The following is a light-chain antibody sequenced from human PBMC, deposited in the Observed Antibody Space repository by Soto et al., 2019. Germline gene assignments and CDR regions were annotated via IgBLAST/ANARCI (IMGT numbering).Light chain of an antibody. CDR2: DAF. J-gene: IGKJ4*02. Sequence: EIVLTQSPATLSLSPGEMATLACRASQSVGNYLAWDQQKPGQAPRLLSYDAFNRSTGIPVRVSVRGSGTDFTLTIISLETGEFAVYYCQQRTRWPLTLGGGTKVVI. CDR1: QSVGNY. V-gene: IGKV3-11*01. CDR3: QQRTRWPLT.